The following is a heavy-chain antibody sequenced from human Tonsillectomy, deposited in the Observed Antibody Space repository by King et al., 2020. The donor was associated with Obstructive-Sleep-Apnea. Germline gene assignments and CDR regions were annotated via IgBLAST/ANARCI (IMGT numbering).Heavy chain of an antibody. D-gene: IGHD6-19*01. V-gene: IGHV3-23*04. CDR1: GFTFSSYA. CDR2: ISGSGGST. Sequence: VQLVESGGGLVQPGGSLRLSCAASGFTFSSYAMSWVRQAPGKGLEWVSVISGSGGSTYYANSVKGRFTISRDNSKTTLYLQMNSRRAEDTAVYYCAKARQPYVSGEDYFDYWGQGTLVTVSS. J-gene: IGHJ4*02. CDR3: AKARQPYVSGEDYFDY.